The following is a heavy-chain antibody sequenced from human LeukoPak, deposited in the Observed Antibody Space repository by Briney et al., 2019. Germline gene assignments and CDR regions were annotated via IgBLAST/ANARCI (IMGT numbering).Heavy chain of an antibody. J-gene: IGHJ4*02. CDR1: GGSISSYY. Sequence: PSETLSLTCTVSGGSISSYYWSWIRQPPGKGLEWIGYIYYSGSTNYNPPLKSRVTISVATSKNQFSLKLSSVTGADTAVYYCARGRGYYGPYYFDYWGQGTLVTVSS. CDR2: IYYSGST. V-gene: IGHV4-59*01. D-gene: IGHD3-10*01. CDR3: ARGRGYYGPYYFDY.